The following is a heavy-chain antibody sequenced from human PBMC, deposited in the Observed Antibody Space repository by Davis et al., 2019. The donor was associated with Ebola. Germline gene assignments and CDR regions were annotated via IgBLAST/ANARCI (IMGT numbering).Heavy chain of an antibody. CDR2: IDPSDSYT. J-gene: IGHJ4*02. Sequence: GESLKISCKGSGYSFTSYWISWVRQMPGKGLEWMGRIDPSDSYTDYSPSFQGHVSISTDKSINTAYLQWNSLKASDTAIYYCARQESLYGHIDYWGQGTLVTVSS. CDR1: GYSFTSYW. V-gene: IGHV5-10-1*01. D-gene: IGHD3-10*01. CDR3: ARQESLYGHIDY.